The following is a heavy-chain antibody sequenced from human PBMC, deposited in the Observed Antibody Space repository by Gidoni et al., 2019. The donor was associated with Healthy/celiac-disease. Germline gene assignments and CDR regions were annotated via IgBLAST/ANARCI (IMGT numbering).Heavy chain of an antibody. V-gene: IGHV1-3*01. CDR2: INAGNGNT. CDR1: GYTFTSYA. CDR3: ARVVHSYYGMDV. D-gene: IGHD2-8*01. Sequence: QVQLVQSGAEVKKPGAPVKVSCKSSGYTFTSYAMHWVRQAPGQRLEWMGWINAGNGNTKYSQKFQGRVTITRDTSASTAYMELSSLRSEDTAVYYCARVVHSYYGMDVWGQGTTVTVSS. J-gene: IGHJ6*02.